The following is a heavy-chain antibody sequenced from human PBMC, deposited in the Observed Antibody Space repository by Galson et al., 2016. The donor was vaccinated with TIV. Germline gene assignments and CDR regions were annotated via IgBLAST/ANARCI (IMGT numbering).Heavy chain of an antibody. V-gene: IGHV3-33*01. CDR1: GFSFSNFG. CDR2: IWFDGSND. J-gene: IGHJ6*02. Sequence: SLRLSCAASGFSFSNFGIHWVRQAPGKGLEWVAVIWFDGSNDYFADSVKGRFTISRDDSKNTVYLQMSSLRAEDTAVYYCARDRVVDATYYYYYYGMDVWGQGTAVTVSS. CDR3: ARDRVVDATYYYYYYGMDV. D-gene: IGHD2-15*01.